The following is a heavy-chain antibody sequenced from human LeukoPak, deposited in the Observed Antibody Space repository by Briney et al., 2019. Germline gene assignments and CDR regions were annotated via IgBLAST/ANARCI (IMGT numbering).Heavy chain of an antibody. CDR1: GFTFSSYS. CDR2: ISSSSSYI. Sequence: PGGSLRLSCAASGFTFSSYSMNWVRQAPGKGLEWVSSISSSSSYIYYADSVKGRFTISRDNAKNSLYLQMNSLRAEDTAVYYCARDSDSSSWYVRAFDIWGQGTMVTVSS. D-gene: IGHD6-13*01. J-gene: IGHJ3*02. V-gene: IGHV3-21*01. CDR3: ARDSDSSSWYVRAFDI.